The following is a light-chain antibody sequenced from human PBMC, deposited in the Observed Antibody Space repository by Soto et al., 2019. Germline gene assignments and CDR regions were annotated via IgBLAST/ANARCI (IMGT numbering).Light chain of an antibody. CDR3: QVWDSSTGEV. V-gene: IGLV3-9*01. Sequence: SSELTQPLSVSVALGQTARITCGGNNIGSKNVHWYQQKPDQAPVLVIYRDSNRPSGIPERFSGTNSGNTATLTISRAQAGDEADYYRQVWDSSTGEVFGGRTKLTVL. CDR1: NIGSKN. CDR2: RDS. J-gene: IGLJ3*02.